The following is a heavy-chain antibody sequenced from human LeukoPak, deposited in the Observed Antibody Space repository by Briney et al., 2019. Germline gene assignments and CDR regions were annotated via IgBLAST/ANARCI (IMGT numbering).Heavy chain of an antibody. J-gene: IGHJ6*02. CDR1: GFTFSSYG. CDR2: ISYDGTNE. V-gene: IGHV3-30*18. D-gene: IGHD2-2*01. CDR3: AKQGKYQATIPRYGMDV. Sequence: GGSLRLSCAVSGFTFSSYGFYWVRQAPGKGLEWVAVISYDGTNEYCADSVKGRFTISRDNSKNTLYLQMDSLRAEDTAFYYCAKQGKYQATIPRYGMDVWGQGTTVIVSS.